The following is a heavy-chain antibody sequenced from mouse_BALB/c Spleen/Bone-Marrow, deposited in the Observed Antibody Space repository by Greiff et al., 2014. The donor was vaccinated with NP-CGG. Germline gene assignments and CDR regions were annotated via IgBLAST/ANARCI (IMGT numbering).Heavy chain of an antibody. D-gene: IGHD2-4*01. V-gene: IGHV1S132*01. Sequence: QVQLQQSGAELLKPGASVKLSCKTSGYTFTSYWIQWVKQRPGQGLGWIGEMFPRTGATYYNERFRGRATLTIDTSSSTAYMQLSSLTSEDSAVYFCARRDYDYDDYSMDYWGQGTSVTVSS. CDR1: GYTFTSYW. CDR2: MFPRTGAT. J-gene: IGHJ4*01. CDR3: ARRDYDYDDYSMDY.